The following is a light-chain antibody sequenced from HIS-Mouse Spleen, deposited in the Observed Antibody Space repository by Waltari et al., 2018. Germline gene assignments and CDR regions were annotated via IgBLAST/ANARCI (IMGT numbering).Light chain of an antibody. Sequence: AVTQSPATLSFSPGDRAHLSCRASQSVSSYLAWYQQKPGQAPRLLIYDASNRATGIPARFSGSGSGTDFTLTISSLEPEDFAVYYCQQRSNWPYTFGQGTKLEIK. V-gene: IGKV3-11*01. CDR1: QSVSSY. CDR3: QQRSNWPYT. J-gene: IGKJ2*01. CDR2: DAS.